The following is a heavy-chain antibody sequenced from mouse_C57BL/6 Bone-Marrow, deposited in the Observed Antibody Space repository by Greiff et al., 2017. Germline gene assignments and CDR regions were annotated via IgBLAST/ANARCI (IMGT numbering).Heavy chain of an antibody. J-gene: IGHJ3*01. Sequence: QVQLQQSGAELAKPGASVKLSCKASGYTFTSYWMHWVKQRPGQGLEWIGYINPSSGYTTYNQKFKDQATLTADKSSSTAYMQLSSLAYEDSAVYYCTRRLGRLFAYWGQGTLVTVSA. D-gene: IGHD3-1*01. CDR3: TRRLGRLFAY. CDR1: GYTFTSYW. V-gene: IGHV1-7*01. CDR2: INPSSGYT.